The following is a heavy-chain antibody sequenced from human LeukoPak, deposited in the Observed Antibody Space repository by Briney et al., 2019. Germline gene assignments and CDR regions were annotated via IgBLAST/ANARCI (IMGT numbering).Heavy chain of an antibody. V-gene: IGHV1-18*01. Sequence: GASVKVSCKASGYTFTSYGINWVRQAPGQGLEWMGWISAYKGNTNYAQKLQGRVTMTTDTSKSTAYMELRSLRSDDTAGYYCARVAPLDAFDIWGQGTMVTVSS. CDR1: GYTFTSYG. CDR2: ISAYKGNT. J-gene: IGHJ3*02. CDR3: ARVAPLDAFDI.